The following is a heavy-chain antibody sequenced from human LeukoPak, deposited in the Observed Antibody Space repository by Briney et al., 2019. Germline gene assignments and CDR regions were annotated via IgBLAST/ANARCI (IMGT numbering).Heavy chain of an antibody. CDR2: INAGNGNT. CDR1: GYTFTSYA. J-gene: IGHJ6*02. D-gene: IGHD5-18*01. V-gene: IGHV1-3*01. CDR3: ATGTRGYSYGYLYYYGMDV. Sequence: GASVKVSCKASGYTFTSYAIHWVRQAPGQRLEWMGWINAGNGNTKYSQKFQGRVTMTEDTSTDTAYMELSSLRSEDTAVYYCATGTRGYSYGYLYYYGMDVWGQGTTVTVSS.